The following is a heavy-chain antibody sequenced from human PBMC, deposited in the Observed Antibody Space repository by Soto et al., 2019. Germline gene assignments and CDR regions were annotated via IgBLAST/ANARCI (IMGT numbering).Heavy chain of an antibody. J-gene: IGHJ4*02. D-gene: IGHD3-10*02. Sequence: SETLSLTCTVSGGSISSSSHYWGWIRQPPGKGLEWIGSIYFSGSTYYNPSLKSRVTISVDTSKNQFSLKLSSVTAADTAVYFCARDVRGGPDYWGQAPPVTVSS. CDR2: IYFSGST. CDR3: ARDVRGGPDY. CDR1: GGSISSSSHY. V-gene: IGHV4-39*01.